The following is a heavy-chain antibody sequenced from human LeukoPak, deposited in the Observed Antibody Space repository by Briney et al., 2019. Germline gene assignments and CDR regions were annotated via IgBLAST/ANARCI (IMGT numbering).Heavy chain of an antibody. Sequence: GGSLRLSCATSGFTFSNYGMHWVRQAPGKGLEWVAFTRHDGSNQYYADSVKGRFTVSRDNSKNTLYLQMNSLRAEDTAHYYCAKDAHQYGSAWYYFDNWGQGTLVTVSS. CDR3: AKDAHQYGSAWYYFDN. CDR2: TRHDGSNQ. J-gene: IGHJ4*02. V-gene: IGHV3-30*02. CDR1: GFTFSNYG. D-gene: IGHD6-19*01.